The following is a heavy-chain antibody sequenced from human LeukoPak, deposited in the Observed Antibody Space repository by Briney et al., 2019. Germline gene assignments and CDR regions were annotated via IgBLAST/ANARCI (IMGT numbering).Heavy chain of an antibody. CDR3: ARGRPNYDILTGYVGY. D-gene: IGHD3-9*01. CDR1: SGSISSSNR. CDR2: IYHSGST. V-gene: IGHV4-4*02. J-gene: IGHJ4*02. Sequence: SGTLSLTCAVSSGSISSSNRWSWIRQPPGKGLEWIGEIYHSGSTNYNPSLKSRVTISVDKSKNQFSLKLSSVTTADTAVYYCARGRPNYDILTGYVGYWGQGTLITVSS.